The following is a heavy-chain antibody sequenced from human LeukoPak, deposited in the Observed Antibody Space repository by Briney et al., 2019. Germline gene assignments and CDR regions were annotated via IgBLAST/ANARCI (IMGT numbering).Heavy chain of an antibody. CDR3: ARVPLYYCYMDV. J-gene: IGHJ6*03. CDR2: INPNSGGT. Sequence: ASVKVSCKASGYTFTGYYMHWVRQAPGQGLEWMGWINPNSGGTNYAQKFQGRVTMTRDTSISTAYMELSRLRSDDTAVYYCARVPLYYCYMDVWGKGTTVTVSS. V-gene: IGHV1-2*02. CDR1: GYTFTGYY.